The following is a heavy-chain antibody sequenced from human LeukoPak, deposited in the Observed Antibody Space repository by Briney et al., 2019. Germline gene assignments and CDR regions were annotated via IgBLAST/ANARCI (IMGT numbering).Heavy chain of an antibody. Sequence: SETLSLTCTVSGCSISSGSYYWSWIRQPAGKGLEWIGRIYTSGSTNYNPSLKSRVTISVDTSKNQFSLKLSSVTAADTAVYYCARARVNTGVVVIPTPYAFDIWGQGTMVTVSS. V-gene: IGHV4-61*02. CDR3: ARARVNTGVVVIPTPYAFDI. CDR2: IYTSGST. D-gene: IGHD3-22*01. CDR1: GCSISSGSYY. J-gene: IGHJ3*02.